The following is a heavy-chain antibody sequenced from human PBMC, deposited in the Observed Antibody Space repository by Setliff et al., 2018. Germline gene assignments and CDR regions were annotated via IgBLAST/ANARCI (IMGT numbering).Heavy chain of an antibody. J-gene: IGHJ4*02. V-gene: IGHV4-34*01. CDR2: INHSGFT. CDR1: GGSFTNYY. CDR3: RFWGGYYKNDY. Sequence: SETLSLTCTVYGGSFTNYYWRWARQPPGKGLEWIGEINHSGFTNYIPSLKSRLTISVDTSRKQFSLKLNSMTAADTAVYYGRFWGGYYKNDYWGQGTLVTVSS. D-gene: IGHD3-3*01.